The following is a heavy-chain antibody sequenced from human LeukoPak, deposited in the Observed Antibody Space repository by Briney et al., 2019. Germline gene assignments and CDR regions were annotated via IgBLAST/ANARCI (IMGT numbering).Heavy chain of an antibody. CDR1: GFTFSSYE. J-gene: IGHJ4*02. D-gene: IGHD6-13*01. CDR3: ARDPLVLAHYFDY. Sequence: GGSLRLSCAASGFTFSSYEMNWVRQAPGKGLEWVSYISSSGSTIYYADSVKGRFTISRDNAKNSLYLQMNSLRDEDTAVYYCARDPLVLAHYFDYWGQGTLVTVSS. CDR2: ISSSGSTI. V-gene: IGHV3-48*03.